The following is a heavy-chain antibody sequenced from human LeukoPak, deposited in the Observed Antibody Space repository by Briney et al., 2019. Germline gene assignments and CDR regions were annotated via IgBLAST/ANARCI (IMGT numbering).Heavy chain of an antibody. CDR3: ARSRDSRGYPDAFDV. V-gene: IGHV1-2*02. CDR1: GYPFTRYY. J-gene: IGHJ3*01. CDR2: ISPNSGGT. D-gene: IGHD3-22*01. Sequence: VKVSCKASGYPFTRYYIHWVRQAPGQGLEWMGWISPNSGGTHYAQKFQDRVTLTRDTSISTAYMELSRLRSDDTAVYYCARSRDSRGYPDAFDVWGQGTMVTVSS.